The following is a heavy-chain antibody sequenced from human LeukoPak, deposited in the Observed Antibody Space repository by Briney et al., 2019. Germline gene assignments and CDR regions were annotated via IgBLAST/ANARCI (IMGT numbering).Heavy chain of an antibody. Sequence: SETLSLTCAVSGGSISSGDYSWSWIRQPPGKGLEWIGYIYYTDSYYNPSLKSRVTISLDTSKNQFSLKLNSVTAADTAVYYCASHSGGYAYWGQGTLVTVSS. J-gene: IGHJ4*02. CDR3: ASHSGGYAY. V-gene: IGHV4-30-4*07. CDR1: GGSISSGDYS. D-gene: IGHD5-12*01. CDR2: IYYTDS.